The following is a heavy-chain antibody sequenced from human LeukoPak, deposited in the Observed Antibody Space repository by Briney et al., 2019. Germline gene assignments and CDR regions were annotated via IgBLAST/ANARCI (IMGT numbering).Heavy chain of an antibody. CDR1: GGTFSSYA. D-gene: IGHD6-13*01. J-gene: IGHJ6*02. CDR2: IIPIFGTV. Sequence: SVKVSCKASGGTFSSYAISWVRQAPGQGLEWMGGIIPIFGTVHYAQTFQGRVTITADESTNTAYMELTSLRSDDTALYYCARGQQLVGNYYYYGMDVWGQGTTVTVSS. CDR3: ARGQQLVGNYYYYGMDV. V-gene: IGHV1-69*13.